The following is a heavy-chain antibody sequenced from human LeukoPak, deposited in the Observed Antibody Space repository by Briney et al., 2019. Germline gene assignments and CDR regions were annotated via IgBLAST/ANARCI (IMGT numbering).Heavy chain of an antibody. V-gene: IGHV3-48*03. D-gene: IGHD6-6*01. CDR3: AREGDRGIAARDFDY. Sequence: GGSLRLSCAASGLTFSSYGMNCVRQAPGKGLEWVSYIGNYGNTIHYADSVKGRFTISRDNAKNSLYLQVNSLRAEDTAVYYCAREGDRGIAARDFDYWGQGTLVTVSS. CDR2: IGNYGNTI. CDR1: GLTFSSYG. J-gene: IGHJ4*02.